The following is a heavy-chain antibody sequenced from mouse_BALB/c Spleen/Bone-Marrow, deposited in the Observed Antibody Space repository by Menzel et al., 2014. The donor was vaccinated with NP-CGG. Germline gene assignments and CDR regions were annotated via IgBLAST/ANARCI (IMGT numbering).Heavy chain of an antibody. CDR1: GSTFSDYG. J-gene: IGHJ3*01. D-gene: IGHD2-1*01. CDR3: ARGGIYYGNYLAN. V-gene: IGHV5-15*02. CDR2: ISNLAYSL. Sequence: DVMLVVSGGGLAQPGGSRKLSCAASGSTFSDYGMAWVRQALGKGPEWAAFISNLAYSLYYADCVTGRFTISRENAKNTLYLGINSLRSEDTDMYYCARGGIYYGNYLANWGQGTLVT.